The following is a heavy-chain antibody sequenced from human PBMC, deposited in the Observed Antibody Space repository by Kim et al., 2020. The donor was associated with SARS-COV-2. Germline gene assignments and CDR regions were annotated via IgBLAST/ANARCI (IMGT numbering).Heavy chain of an antibody. CDR3: ARVGSSGWYPGY. Sequence: YYADSVKGRFTISRDNSKNTLYLQMNSLRAEDTAVYYCARVGSSGWYPGYWGQGTLVTVSS. D-gene: IGHD6-19*01. J-gene: IGHJ4*02. V-gene: IGHV3-33*01.